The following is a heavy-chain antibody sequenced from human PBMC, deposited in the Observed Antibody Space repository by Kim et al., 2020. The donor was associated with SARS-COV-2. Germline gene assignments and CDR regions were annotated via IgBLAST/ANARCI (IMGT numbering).Heavy chain of an antibody. CDR2: IYPGDSDT. D-gene: IGHD5-12*01. V-gene: IGHV5-51*07. Sequence: GESLKISCKGSGYSFTSYWIGWVHQMPGKGLEWMGIIYPGDSDTRYSPSFQGQVTISADKSISTAYLQWSSLKASDTAMYYCARRGGGYDYLDDAFDIWGQGTMVTVSS. J-gene: IGHJ3*02. CDR1: GYSFTSYW. CDR3: ARRGGGYDYLDDAFDI.